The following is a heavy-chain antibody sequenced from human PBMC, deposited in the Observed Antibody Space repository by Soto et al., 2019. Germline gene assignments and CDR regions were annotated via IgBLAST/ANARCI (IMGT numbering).Heavy chain of an antibody. CDR1: GFTFSSYW. CDR3: AREGDLVVVVAAISSFGSVDN. V-gene: IGHV3-7*01. Sequence: PGGSLRLSCAASGFTFSSYWMSWVRQAPGKGLEWVANIKQDGSEKFYVDSVKGRFTISRDNAKNSLYLQMNSLGAEDTAVYYCAREGDLVVVVAAISSFGSVDNWGQGTLVTVSS. CDR2: IKQDGSEK. D-gene: IGHD2-15*01. J-gene: IGHJ4*02.